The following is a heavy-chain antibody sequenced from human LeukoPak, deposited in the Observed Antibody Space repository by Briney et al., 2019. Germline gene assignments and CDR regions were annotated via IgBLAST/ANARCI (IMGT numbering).Heavy chain of an antibody. J-gene: IGHJ4*02. CDR3: ARGGYDSRWFWED. CDR1: GFTFISLW. D-gene: IGHD6-13*01. V-gene: IGHV3-7*01. Sequence: PGGSLRLSCAASGFTFISLWMTWVRQAPGKGLEWVANIKPDGSDKYYVDSVKGRFTISRDNAKNSLYLQMNSLRAEDTAVYYCARGGYDSRWFWEDSGEGALVTVSA. CDR2: IKPDGSDK.